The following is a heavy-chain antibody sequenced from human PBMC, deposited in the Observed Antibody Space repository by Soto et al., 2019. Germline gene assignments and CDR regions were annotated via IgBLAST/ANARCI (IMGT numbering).Heavy chain of an antibody. V-gene: IGHV4-31*03. CDR2: FYSSGSI. Sequence: SETLALTCLVSGYSVTAGGDYGSWIRHHPGKGLEWIGSFYSSGSIIYNPSLRSRVSISGDTSSNQFSMSLTSVTAADTARYYCARMYSSGSGWFHPWGQGTLVTVSS. J-gene: IGHJ5*02. CDR1: GYSVTAGGDY. D-gene: IGHD6-19*01. CDR3: ARMYSSGSGWFHP.